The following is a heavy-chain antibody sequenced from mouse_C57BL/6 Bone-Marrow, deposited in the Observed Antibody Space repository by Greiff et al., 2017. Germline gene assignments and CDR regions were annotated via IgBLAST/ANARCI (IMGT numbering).Heavy chain of an antibody. CDR2: INPSNGGT. Sequence: QVQLQQPGPELVKPGASVKLSCTASGYTFTSSWMPWVKQRPGQGLEWIGIINPSNGGTNYNEKFKSKATLTVDKSSSTAYMQLSRLTSEDSAVYYCARGWLLRDFDVWGTGTTVTVSS. CDR3: ARGWLLRDFDV. CDR1: GYTFTSSW. D-gene: IGHD2-3*01. J-gene: IGHJ1*03. V-gene: IGHV1-53*01.